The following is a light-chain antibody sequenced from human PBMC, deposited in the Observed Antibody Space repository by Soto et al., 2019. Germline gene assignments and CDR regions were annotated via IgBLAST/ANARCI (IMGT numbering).Light chain of an antibody. CDR3: QQTYSTPLT. Sequence: DIQMTQSPSSLPASIGDRVIITCRASQGISTYLNWYQQKSGKAPRLLIYAASTLESGVPSTFSGSGSGTDFTLTINSLQPEDFAVYHCQQTYSTPLTFGGGTKVEIK. CDR2: AAS. J-gene: IGKJ4*01. CDR1: QGISTY. V-gene: IGKV1-39*01.